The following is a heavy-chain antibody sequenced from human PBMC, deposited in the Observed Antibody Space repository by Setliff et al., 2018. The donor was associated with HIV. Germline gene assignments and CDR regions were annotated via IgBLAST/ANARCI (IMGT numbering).Heavy chain of an antibody. CDR1: GGSFSGDY. D-gene: IGHD1-26*01. V-gene: IGHV4-34*01. J-gene: IGHJ6*03. Sequence: SETLSLTCAVSGGSFSGDYWNWIRQSPGKGLEWIGEINQSGSTNYNPSLKSRVYISMDRSKNQFSLKLSSVTAADTAVYYCARAQTGSVGRYYHHYMDVWGKGTSVTV. CDR3: ARAQTGSVGRYYHHYMDV. CDR2: INQSGST.